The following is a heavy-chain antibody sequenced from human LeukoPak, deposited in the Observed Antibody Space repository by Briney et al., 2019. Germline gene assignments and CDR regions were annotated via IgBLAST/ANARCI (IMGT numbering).Heavy chain of an antibody. CDR2: IYPGDSDT. Sequence: GESLKISCKGSGYSFTNYYIAWVRQMPGKGLEWMGIIYPGDSDTRYSPSFQGQVITSADKSINTAYLQWSSLKASDTAMYYCARGIMVRGVIFADYWGQGTLVTVSS. J-gene: IGHJ4*02. CDR1: GYSFTNYY. CDR3: ARGIMVRGVIFADY. V-gene: IGHV5-51*01. D-gene: IGHD3-10*01.